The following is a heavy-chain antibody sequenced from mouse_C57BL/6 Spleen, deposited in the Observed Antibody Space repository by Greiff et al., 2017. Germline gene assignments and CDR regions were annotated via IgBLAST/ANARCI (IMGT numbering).Heavy chain of an antibody. Sequence: QVQLQQSGAELVKPGASVKLSCTASGYTFTEYTIHWVKQRSGQGLEWIGWFYPGSGSIKYNEKFKDKVTLSADKSSSTVYLELSRLTSEDSAVYVCAKREEGYYYGSSYDAMDYWGQGTSVTVSS. D-gene: IGHD1-1*01. CDR2: FYPGSGSI. V-gene: IGHV1-62-2*01. J-gene: IGHJ4*01. CDR1: GYTFTEYT. CDR3: AKREEGYYYGSSYDAMDY.